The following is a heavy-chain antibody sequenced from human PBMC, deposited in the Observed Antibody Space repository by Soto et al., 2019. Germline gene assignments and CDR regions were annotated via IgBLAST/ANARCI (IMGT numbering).Heavy chain of an antibody. J-gene: IGHJ4*02. CDR3: AKGAAHDYGEYGAFDY. CDR1: GFTFDDYA. V-gene: IGHV3-9*01. D-gene: IGHD4-17*01. Sequence: EVQLVESGGGLVQPGRSLRLSCAASGFTFDDYAMHWVRQAPGKGLEWVSGISWNSGSIGYADSVKGRFTISRDNAKKSLYLQMNSLRAQDTALHYCAKGAAHDYGEYGAFDYWGQGTLVTVSS. CDR2: ISWNSGSI.